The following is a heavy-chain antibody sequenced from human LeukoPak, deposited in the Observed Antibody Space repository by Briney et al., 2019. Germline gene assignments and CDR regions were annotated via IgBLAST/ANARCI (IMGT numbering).Heavy chain of an antibody. CDR1: GFTFNTYT. CDR2: ISSSSSYI. CDR3: ARDSPNPYYYYYGMDV. V-gene: IGHV3-21*01. Sequence: GGSLRLSCAASGFTFNTYTMNWVRQAPGKGLEWVSSISSSSSYIYYADSVKGRFTISRDNAKNSLYLQMNSLRAEDTAVYYCARDSPNPYYYYYGMDVWGQGTTVTVSS. J-gene: IGHJ6*02.